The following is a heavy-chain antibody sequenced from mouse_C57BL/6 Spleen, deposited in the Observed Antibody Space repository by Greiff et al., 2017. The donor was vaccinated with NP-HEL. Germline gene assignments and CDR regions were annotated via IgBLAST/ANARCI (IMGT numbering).Heavy chain of an antibody. CDR2: IYPGDGDT. CDR1: GYAFSSSW. V-gene: IGHV1-82*01. CDR3: ARRDYDYSNYGGFAY. D-gene: IGHD2-5*01. Sequence: QVQLQQSGPELVKPGASVKISCKASGYAFSSSWMNWVKQRPGKGLEWIGRIYPGDGDTNYNGKFKGKATLTADKSSSTAYMQLSSLTSEDSAVYFCARRDYDYSNYGGFAYWGQGTLVTVSA. J-gene: IGHJ3*01.